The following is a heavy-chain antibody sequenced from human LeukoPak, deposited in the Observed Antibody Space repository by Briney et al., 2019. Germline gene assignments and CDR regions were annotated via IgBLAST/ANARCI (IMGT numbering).Heavy chain of an antibody. CDR1: GGSISSGDYY. J-gene: IGHJ5*02. D-gene: IGHD2-15*01. CDR2: IHYSGST. Sequence: SQTLSLTCTVSGGSISSGDYYWSWIRQPPGKGLEWIGCIHYSGSTYYGPFLKSRVTMSVDTSQNQFSLKLSSVTAADTAVYYCARGGGHCSGGNCYSLWFDPWGQGTLVTVSS. CDR3: ARGGGHCSGGNCYSLWFDP. V-gene: IGHV4-30-4*01.